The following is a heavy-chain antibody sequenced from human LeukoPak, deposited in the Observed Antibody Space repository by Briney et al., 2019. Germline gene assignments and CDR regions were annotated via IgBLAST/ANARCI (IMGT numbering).Heavy chain of an antibody. J-gene: IGHJ6*03. Sequence: PGGSLRLSCAASGFTFSSYSMNWVRQAPGKGLEWVSSISSTGGTTYYADSVKGRFTISRDNSKDTLYLQMSSLRAEDTAIYYCAKNGDRGAFCTGGTCYPYFYYYMDVWGKGTTVTISS. CDR1: GFTFSSYS. CDR2: ISSTGGTT. D-gene: IGHD2-15*01. CDR3: AKNGDRGAFCTGGTCYPYFYYYMDV. V-gene: IGHV3-23*01.